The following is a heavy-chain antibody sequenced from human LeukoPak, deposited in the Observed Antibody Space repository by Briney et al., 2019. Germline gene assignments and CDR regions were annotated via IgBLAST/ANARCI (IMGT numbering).Heavy chain of an antibody. CDR2: IYYSGST. J-gene: IGHJ4*02. V-gene: IGHV4-31*11. CDR3: ARYFLAVAGNYFDS. Sequence: SETLSLTCAVYGGSFSGSYWTWIRQHPAKGLEWIGYIYYSGSTYYNPSLKSRVTISVDTSKNQFSLKLSSVTAADTAVYYCARYFLAVAGNYFDSWGQGTLVSVSS. D-gene: IGHD6-19*01. CDR1: GGSFSGSY.